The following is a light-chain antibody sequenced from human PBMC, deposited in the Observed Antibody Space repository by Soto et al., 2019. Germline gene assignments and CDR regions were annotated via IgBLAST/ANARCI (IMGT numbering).Light chain of an antibody. V-gene: IGKV3-20*01. CDR3: QHFDTSLMFT. CDR1: QSVTSGS. J-gene: IGKJ2*01. Sequence: EIVLTQSPGTLSLSPGERATLSCRAGQSVTSGSLAWYQQKPGQAPRLLIFGASSRATGIPDRFSGSGSGTDFPLTISRLEPEDFAVYYCQHFDTSLMFTFGQGTKLEIK. CDR2: GAS.